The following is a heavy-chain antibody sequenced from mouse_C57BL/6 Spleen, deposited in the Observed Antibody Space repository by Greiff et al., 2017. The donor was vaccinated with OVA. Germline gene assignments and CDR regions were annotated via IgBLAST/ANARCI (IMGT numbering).Heavy chain of an antibody. J-gene: IGHJ3*01. CDR3: ARWGYYGSSYVGFAY. V-gene: IGHV1-61*01. CDR2: IYPSDSET. D-gene: IGHD1-1*01. Sequence: QVQLQQPGAELVRPGSSVKLSCKASGYTFTSYWMDWVKQRPGQGLEWIGNIYPSDSETHYNQKFKDKATLTVDKSSSTAYMQLSSLTSEDSAVYYCARWGYYGSSYVGFAYWGQGTLVTVSA. CDR1: GYTFTSYW.